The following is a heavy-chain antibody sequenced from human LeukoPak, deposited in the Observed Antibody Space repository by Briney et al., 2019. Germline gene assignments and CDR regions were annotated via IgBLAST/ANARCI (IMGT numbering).Heavy chain of an antibody. D-gene: IGHD6-19*01. J-gene: IGHJ4*02. CDR1: GFTFSDYY. V-gene: IGHV3-11*01. Sequence: GGSLRLSCAASGFTFSDYYMSWIRQAPGKGLEWVSYISSSGSTIYYAGSVKGRFTISRDNAKNSLYLQMNSLRAEDTAVYYCARDLAVADKRDWGQGTLVTVSS. CDR3: ARDLAVADKRD. CDR2: ISSSGSTI.